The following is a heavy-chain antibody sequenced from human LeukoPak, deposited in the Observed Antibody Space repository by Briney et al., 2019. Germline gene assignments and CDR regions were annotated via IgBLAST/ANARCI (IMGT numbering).Heavy chain of an antibody. D-gene: IGHD4-17*01. CDR2: ISSSSSYI. CDR1: GFTFSSYS. CDR3: ARVGRTVTPFDY. V-gene: IGHV3-21*01. J-gene: IGHJ4*02. Sequence: GGSLRLSCAASGFTFSSYSMNWVRQAPGKGLEWVSSISSSSSYIYYADSVKGRFTISRDNAKNSLYLQMNSLRAEDTAVYYSARVGRTVTPFDYWGQGTLVTVSS.